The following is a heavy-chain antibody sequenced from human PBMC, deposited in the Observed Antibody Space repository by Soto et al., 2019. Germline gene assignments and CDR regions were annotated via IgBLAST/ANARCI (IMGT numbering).Heavy chain of an antibody. CDR2: INAGNGNT. Sequence: ASVEVSCKXSGYTFTSYAMHWVRQAPGQRLEWMGWINAGNGNTKYSQKFQGRVTITRDTSASTAYMELSSLRSEDTAVYYCASSGITNYYYGMDVWGQGTTVTVSS. J-gene: IGHJ6*02. V-gene: IGHV1-3*01. D-gene: IGHD3-10*01. CDR1: GYTFTSYA. CDR3: ASSGITNYYYGMDV.